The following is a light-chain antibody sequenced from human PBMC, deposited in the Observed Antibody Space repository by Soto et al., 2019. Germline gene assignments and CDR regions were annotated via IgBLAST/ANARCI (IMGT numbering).Light chain of an antibody. CDR1: QGITNY. V-gene: IGKV1-27*01. CDR3: QKYNSDPPLT. Sequence: DIQMTQSPSSLSASVGDRVTITCRASQGITNYLAWYQQKPGKAPKLLIYAASALQPGVPSRFIGSGSGTDFTLTISSLQPEDVATYYCQKYNSDPPLTFGGGTKVEIK. J-gene: IGKJ4*01. CDR2: AAS.